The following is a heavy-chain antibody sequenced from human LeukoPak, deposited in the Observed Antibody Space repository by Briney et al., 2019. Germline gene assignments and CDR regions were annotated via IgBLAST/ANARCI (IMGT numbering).Heavy chain of an antibody. CDR3: ARAHCSGGSCYSRRRYYYYGMDV. CDR1: GGTFSSYA. V-gene: IGHV1-69*13. CDR2: IIPILGTA. J-gene: IGHJ6*02. D-gene: IGHD2-15*01. Sequence: SVKVSCTASGGTFSSYAISWVRQAPGQGLEWMGGIIPILGTANYAQKFQGRVTITADESTSTAYMELSSLRSEDTAVYYCARAHCSGGSCYSRRRYYYYGMDVWGQGTTVTVSS.